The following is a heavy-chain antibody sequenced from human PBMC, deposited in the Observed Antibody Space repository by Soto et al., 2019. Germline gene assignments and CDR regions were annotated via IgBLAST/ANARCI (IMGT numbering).Heavy chain of an antibody. CDR1: GFTFSSYG. Sequence: QVQLVESGGGVVQPGRSLRLSCAASGFTFSSYGIHWVRQAPGKGLEWVAVIWYDGSNKYYADSVKGRFTIARDNSKNTLYMQMNSLRAEDTAVYYCARGSRNLVDLDYWGQGTLVTVSS. D-gene: IGHD2-15*01. V-gene: IGHV3-33*01. CDR2: IWYDGSNK. J-gene: IGHJ4*02. CDR3: ARGSRNLVDLDY.